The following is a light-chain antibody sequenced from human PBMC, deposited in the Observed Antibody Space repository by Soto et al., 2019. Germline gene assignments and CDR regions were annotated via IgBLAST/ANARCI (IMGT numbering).Light chain of an antibody. CDR2: GAH. Sequence: DIQVTQSPASVSASVGDRVTITCRTSHSISDYVNWYQQQPGKAPKLLIYGAHTLQSGVPTRFSGSGSGTDFTLTIRTLQPEDFATYYCQQNFRPPQVTFGGGTKVEIK. J-gene: IGKJ4*01. CDR1: HSISDY. CDR3: QQNFRPPQVT. V-gene: IGKV1-39*01.